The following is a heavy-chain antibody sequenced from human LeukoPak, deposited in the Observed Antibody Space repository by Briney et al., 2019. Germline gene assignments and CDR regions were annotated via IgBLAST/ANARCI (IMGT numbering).Heavy chain of an antibody. Sequence: GGSLRLSCAASGFTFSSYAMHWVRQAPGKGLEYVSAISSNGGSTYYANSVKGRFTISRDNSKNTLYLQMGSLRAEDMAVYYCARGLTTXALDNAFXIWGQGTMVTV. V-gene: IGHV3-64*01. D-gene: IGHD4-17*01. J-gene: IGHJ3*02. CDR2: ISSNGGST. CDR3: ARGLTTXALDNAFXI. CDR1: GFTFSSYA.